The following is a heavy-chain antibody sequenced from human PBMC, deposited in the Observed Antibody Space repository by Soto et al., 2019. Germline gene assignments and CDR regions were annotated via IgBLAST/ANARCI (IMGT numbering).Heavy chain of an antibody. CDR2: IRDKPNAYTT. J-gene: IGHJ4*02. V-gene: IGHV3-72*01. CDR3: DKTFGNTWESHYLDY. CDR1: GFTFSDHY. Sequence: TGGSLRLSCAASGFTFSDHYMDWVRQAPGKGLEWVGRIRDKPNAYTTEYAASVIGRFIISRDGSDNSLYLQMYGLTTEDTAVYYCDKTFGNTWESHYLDYWGQGALVTVYS. D-gene: IGHD1-26*01.